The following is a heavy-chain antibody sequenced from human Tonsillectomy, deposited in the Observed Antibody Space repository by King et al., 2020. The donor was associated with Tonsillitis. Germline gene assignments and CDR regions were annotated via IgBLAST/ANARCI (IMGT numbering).Heavy chain of an antibody. CDR3: AKDLSITIFGVDYYYYYYGMDV. V-gene: IGHV3-30*18. D-gene: IGHD3-3*01. CDR1: GFTFSSYG. Sequence: VQLVESGGGVVQPGRSLRLSCAAPGFTFSSYGMHWGRQAPGKGLEGVAGLSDDGSNKYYADSGKGRFTIARNNFKNTLYLQMNSLRAEDTAVYYCAKDLSITIFGVDYYYYYYGMDVWGQGTTVTVSS. J-gene: IGHJ6*02. CDR2: LSDDGSNK.